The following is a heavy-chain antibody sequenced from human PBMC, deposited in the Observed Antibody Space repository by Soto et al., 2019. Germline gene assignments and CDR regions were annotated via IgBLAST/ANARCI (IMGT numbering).Heavy chain of an antibody. CDR2: IDSRSTNT. Sequence: GSLRLSCAASRFTFSDFYMSWIRQAPGKGLEWLSFIDSRSTNTNYADSVKGRFTISRDNAKSSLYLQMNSLRAEDTAIYYCARGSSLLDYWGQGALVTVSS. CDR1: RFTFSDFY. CDR3: ARGSSLLDY. D-gene: IGHD6-13*01. V-gene: IGHV3-11*05. J-gene: IGHJ4*02.